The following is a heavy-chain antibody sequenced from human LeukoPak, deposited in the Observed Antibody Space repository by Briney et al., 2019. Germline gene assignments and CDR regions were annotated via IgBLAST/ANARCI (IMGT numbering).Heavy chain of an antibody. CDR2: ISSSGSTI. CDR3: ARVFHPGYYYYYMDV. V-gene: IGHV3-48*03. Sequence: AGGSLRLSCAASGFTFSSYEMNWVRQAPGKGLEWVSYISSSGSTIYYADFVKGRFTISRDNAKNSLYLQMNSLRAEDTAVYYCARVFHPGYYYYYMDVWGKGTTVTVSS. J-gene: IGHJ6*03. D-gene: IGHD2-8*02. CDR1: GFTFSSYE.